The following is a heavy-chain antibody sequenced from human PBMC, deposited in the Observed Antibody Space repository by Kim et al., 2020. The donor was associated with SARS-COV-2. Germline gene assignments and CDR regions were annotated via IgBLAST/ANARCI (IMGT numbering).Heavy chain of an antibody. Sequence: SETLSLTCTVSGGSISSSSYYWGWIRQPPGKGLEWIGSIYYSGSTYYNPSLKSRVTISVDTSKNQFSLKLSSVTAADTAVYYCVRHIKGITIFGVVTDWFDPWGQGTLVTVSS. CDR2: IYYSGST. CDR3: VRHIKGITIFGVVTDWFDP. CDR1: GGSISSSSYY. D-gene: IGHD3-3*01. V-gene: IGHV4-39*01. J-gene: IGHJ5*02.